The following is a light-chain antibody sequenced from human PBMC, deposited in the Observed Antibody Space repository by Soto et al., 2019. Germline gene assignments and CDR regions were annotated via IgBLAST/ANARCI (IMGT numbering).Light chain of an antibody. Sequence: EIVMTQSPATLSVSPGERATLSCRASQSVSSNLAWYQQKPGQAPRLLIYGASTRATGISARFSGSGSGTEFTLTISSLQSEDFGVYYCQQYNNWLSTFGQGTKV. CDR3: QQYNNWLST. CDR1: QSVSSN. J-gene: IGKJ1*01. CDR2: GAS. V-gene: IGKV3-15*01.